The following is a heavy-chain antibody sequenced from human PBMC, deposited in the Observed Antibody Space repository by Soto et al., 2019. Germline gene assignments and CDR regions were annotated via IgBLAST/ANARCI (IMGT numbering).Heavy chain of an antibody. CDR2: IKSKTDGGTT. V-gene: IGHV3-15*01. Sequence: GGSLRLSCAASGFTFSNAWMSWVRQAPGKGLEWVGRIKSKTDGGTTDYAAPVKGRFTISRDDSKNTLSLQMNSLKPEDTAVYYCTTLGGVIACSFDYWGQGTLVTVSS. D-gene: IGHD3-16*02. J-gene: IGHJ4*02. CDR1: GFTFSNAW. CDR3: TTLGGVIACSFDY.